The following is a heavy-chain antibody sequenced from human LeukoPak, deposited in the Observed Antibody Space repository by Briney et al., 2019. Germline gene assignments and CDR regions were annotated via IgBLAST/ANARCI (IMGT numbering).Heavy chain of an antibody. CDR3: ARGTYQYPFDY. J-gene: IGHJ4*02. CDR1: GYTFTIYY. D-gene: IGHD2-2*01. Sequence: SVKVSCKASGYTFTIYYMHWVRQAPGQGLEWMGGIIPIFGTANYAQKFQGRVTITADESTSTAYMELSSLRSEDTAVYYCARGTYQYPFDYWGQGTLVTVSS. CDR2: IIPIFGTA. V-gene: IGHV1-69*13.